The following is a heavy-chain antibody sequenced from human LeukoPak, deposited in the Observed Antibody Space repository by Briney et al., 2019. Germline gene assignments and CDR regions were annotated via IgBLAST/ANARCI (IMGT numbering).Heavy chain of an antibody. J-gene: IGHJ3*02. Sequence: ASVKVSCKASGYTFTGYYMHWVRQAPGQGLEWMGWINPNSGGSNYAQKFQGRVTMTRDTSISTAYMELSRLRSDDTAVYYCARDLTYYDSSGYSLGAFDIWGQETMVTVSS. CDR3: ARDLTYYDSSGYSLGAFDI. D-gene: IGHD3-22*01. CDR2: INPNSGGS. V-gene: IGHV1-2*02. CDR1: GYTFTGYY.